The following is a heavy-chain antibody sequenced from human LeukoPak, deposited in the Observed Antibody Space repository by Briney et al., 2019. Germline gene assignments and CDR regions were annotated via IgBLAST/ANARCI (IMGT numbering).Heavy chain of an antibody. CDR1: GGSISSYY. D-gene: IGHD6-13*01. Sequence: SETLSLTCTVSGGSISSYYWSWIRQPPGKGLEWIGRIYPSGSTNYNPSLKSRVTISVDTSKNQFSLKLSSVTAADTAVYFCAREYSSSWYEPVFDIWGQGTMVTVSS. J-gene: IGHJ3*02. CDR2: IYPSGST. CDR3: AREYSSSWYEPVFDI. V-gene: IGHV4-4*08.